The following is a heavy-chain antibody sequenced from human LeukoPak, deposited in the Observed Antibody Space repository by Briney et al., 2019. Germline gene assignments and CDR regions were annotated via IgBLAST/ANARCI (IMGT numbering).Heavy chain of an antibody. CDR2: ISGSGGST. J-gene: IGHJ4*02. V-gene: IGHV3-23*01. Sequence: GGSLRLSCAASGFTFSSYWMSWVRQAPGKGLEWVSAISGSGGSTFYTDSVKGRFTISRDNSKNTLYLQMNSLRAEDTAVYYCAKDLKGYYGSGSYPHWGQGTLVTVSS. CDR3: AKDLKGYYGSGSYPH. D-gene: IGHD3-10*01. CDR1: GFTFSSYW.